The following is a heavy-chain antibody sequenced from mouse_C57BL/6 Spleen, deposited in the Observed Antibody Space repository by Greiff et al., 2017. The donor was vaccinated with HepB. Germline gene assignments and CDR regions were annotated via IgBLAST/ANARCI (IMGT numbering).Heavy chain of an antibody. Sequence: VKLQESGAELVMPGASVKLSCKASGYTFTSYWMHWVKQRPGQGLEWIGEIDPSDSYTNYNQKFKGKSTLTVDKSSSTAYMQLSSLTSEDSAVYYCARSGYYGSSYGFAYWGQGTLVTVSA. V-gene: IGHV1-69*01. D-gene: IGHD1-1*01. CDR2: IDPSDSYT. CDR1: GYTFTSYW. CDR3: ARSGYYGSSYGFAY. J-gene: IGHJ3*01.